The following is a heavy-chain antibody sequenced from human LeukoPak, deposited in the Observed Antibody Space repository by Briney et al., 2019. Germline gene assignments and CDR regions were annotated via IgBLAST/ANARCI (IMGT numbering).Heavy chain of an antibody. V-gene: IGHV3-33*06. CDR1: GFTFSSYG. CDR3: AKDMGYCSSTSCLYAFDI. D-gene: IGHD2-2*01. CDR2: IWYDGSNK. J-gene: IGHJ3*02. Sequence: GRSLRLSCAASGFTFSSYGMHWVRQAPGTGLEWVAVIWYDGSNKYYADSVKGRFTISRGNSKNTLYLQMNSLRAEDTALYYCAKDMGYCSSTSCLYAFDIWGQGTMVTVSS.